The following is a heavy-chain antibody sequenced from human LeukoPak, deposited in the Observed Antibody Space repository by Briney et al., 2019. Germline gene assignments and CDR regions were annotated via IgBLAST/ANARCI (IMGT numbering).Heavy chain of an antibody. CDR3: ASSHCSSTSCSIADFDY. Sequence: ASVKVSCKASGYTFTSYYMHWVRQAPGQGLEWMGIINPSGGSTSYAQKFQGRVTMSRDTSTSTVYMELSSLRSEDTAVYYCASSHCSSTSCSIADFDYWGQGTLVTVSS. J-gene: IGHJ4*02. CDR1: GYTFTSYY. CDR2: INPSGGST. D-gene: IGHD2-2*01. V-gene: IGHV1-46*01.